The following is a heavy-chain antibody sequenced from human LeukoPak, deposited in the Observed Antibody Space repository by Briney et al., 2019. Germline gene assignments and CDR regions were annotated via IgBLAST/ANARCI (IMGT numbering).Heavy chain of an antibody. CDR3: ARDFGYRDWYFNL. D-gene: IGHD5-18*01. CDR2: IKEDGSEK. Sequence: GGSLRLSCAASGFTFSNYWMSWVRQAPGKGLEWVANIKEDGSEKYYVDSVKGRFTISRDNAKNVLYLQMNSLRAEDTALYYCARDFGYRDWYFNLWGRGTLVTVSS. J-gene: IGHJ2*01. V-gene: IGHV3-7*03. CDR1: GFTFSNYW.